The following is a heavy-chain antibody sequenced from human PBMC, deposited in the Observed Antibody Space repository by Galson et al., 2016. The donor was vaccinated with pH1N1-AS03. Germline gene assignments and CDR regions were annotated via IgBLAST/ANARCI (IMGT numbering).Heavy chain of an antibody. Sequence: SVKVSCKASGYTFTAYYMHWVRQAPGQGLEWMGVINADSGGTNYAPKFQGRVTLTRDTSTSTAYMELSTLRSDDTAVYYCAKDDNYVFWVGYFGPDFWGQGTLITVSS. CDR1: GYTFTAYY. CDR2: INADSGGT. V-gene: IGHV1-2*02. J-gene: IGHJ4*02. CDR3: AKDDNYVFWVGYFGPDF. D-gene: IGHD3-3*01.